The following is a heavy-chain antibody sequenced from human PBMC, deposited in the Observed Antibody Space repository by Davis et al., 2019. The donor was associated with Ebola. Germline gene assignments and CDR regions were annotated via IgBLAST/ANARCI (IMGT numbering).Heavy chain of an antibody. Sequence: PGGSLRLSCAASGFTVSSNHMSWVRQAPGKGLEWVSVIYDHSTAYADSVKGRFTISRDNSKNTLYLQMNSLRAEDTAVYYCARNGDFVDYWGQGTLVTVSS. CDR3: ARNGDFVDY. V-gene: IGHV3-66*01. J-gene: IGHJ4*02. CDR1: GFTVSSNH. CDR2: IYDHST. D-gene: IGHD4-17*01.